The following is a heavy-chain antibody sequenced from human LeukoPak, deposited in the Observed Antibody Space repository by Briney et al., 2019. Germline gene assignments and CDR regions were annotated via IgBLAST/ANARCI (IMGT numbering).Heavy chain of an antibody. V-gene: IGHV3-49*04. D-gene: IGHD6-19*01. CDR3: TRVGSSGWYGGDYFDY. Sequence: GGSLRLSCTASGFTFGDYAMSWVRQAPGKGLEWVGFMRIKAYGGTTEYAASVKGRFTISRDDSKTIAYLQMNSLKTEDTAVYYCTRVGSSGWYGGDYFDYWGQGTLVTVSS. CDR2: MRIKAYGGTT. CDR1: GFTFGDYA. J-gene: IGHJ4*02.